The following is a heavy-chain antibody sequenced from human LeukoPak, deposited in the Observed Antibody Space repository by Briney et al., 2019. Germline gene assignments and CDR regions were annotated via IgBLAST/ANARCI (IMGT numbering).Heavy chain of an antibody. CDR2: ISGSGSST. J-gene: IGHJ4*02. CDR1: GFTFSSYA. V-gene: IGHV3-23*01. D-gene: IGHD3-10*01. CDR3: AKRGFDGSGSFYTRD. Sequence: GGSLRLSCAASGFTFSSYAMNWVRQAPGKGLEWVSTISGSGSSTYYADSVKGRFTIPRDNSKNTLYLQMSSPRAEDTAVYYCAKRGFDGSGSFYTRDWGQGTLVTVSP.